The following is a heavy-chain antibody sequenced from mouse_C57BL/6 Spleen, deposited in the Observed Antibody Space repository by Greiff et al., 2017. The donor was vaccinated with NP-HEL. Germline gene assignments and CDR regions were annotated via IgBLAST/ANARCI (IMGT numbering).Heavy chain of an antibody. CDR2: IHPNSGST. CDR1: GYTFTSYW. Sequence: QVQLQQPGAELVKPGASVKLSCKASGYTFTSYWMHWVKQRPGQGLEWIGMIHPNSGSTNYNEKFKSKATLTVDKSSSTAYMHLSSLTSEDSAVYYCARGVDDYDGYYAMDYWGQGTSVTVSS. CDR3: ARGVDDYDGYYAMDY. V-gene: IGHV1-64*01. J-gene: IGHJ4*01. D-gene: IGHD2-4*01.